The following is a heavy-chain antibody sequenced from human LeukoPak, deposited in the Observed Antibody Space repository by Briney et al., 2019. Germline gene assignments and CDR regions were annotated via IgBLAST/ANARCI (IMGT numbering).Heavy chain of an antibody. CDR1: GFTFSSYA. Sequence: GGSLRPSCAASGFTFSSYAMHWVRQAPGKGLEWVGNIKQDGSDKNYMDSVKGRFTISRDNTKNSVYLQMSSLRAEDTAVYYCARDPAAAGFPDCWGQGTLVTVSS. CDR2: IKQDGSDK. J-gene: IGHJ4*02. CDR3: ARDPAAAGFPDC. V-gene: IGHV3-7*01. D-gene: IGHD6-13*01.